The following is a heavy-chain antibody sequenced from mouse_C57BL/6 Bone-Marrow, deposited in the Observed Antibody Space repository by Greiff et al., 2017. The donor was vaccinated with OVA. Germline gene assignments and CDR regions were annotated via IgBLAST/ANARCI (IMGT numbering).Heavy chain of an antibody. CDR2: INPSDSDT. J-gene: IGHJ2*01. CDR3: AISFTTVVAKGYYFDY. V-gene: IGHV1-74*01. D-gene: IGHD1-1*01. CDR1: GYNFTSYW. Sequence: QVQLQQPGAELVKPGASVKVSCKASGYNFTSYWMNWVKKRPGQGLEWIGRINPSDSDTNYNQKFKGKAKLTIDKSSTTAYMQLSSLTSEDSAVYYCAISFTTVVAKGYYFDYWGQGTTLTVSS.